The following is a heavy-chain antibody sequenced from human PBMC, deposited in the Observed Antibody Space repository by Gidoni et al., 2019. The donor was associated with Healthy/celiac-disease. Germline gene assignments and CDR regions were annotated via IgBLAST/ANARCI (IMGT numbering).Heavy chain of an antibody. CDR2: IYPGDSDT. J-gene: IGHJ5*02. V-gene: IGHV5-51*01. Sequence: VQLVQSVPVVKSPGGSLKLCCKCSVYSFTTYWLCCVRQMPGTGLEWMGIIYPGDSDTRNSTTFKGQVTISADKSISTAYLQWSSLKASDTAMCDCARQQDSSSWYVPLNWFDHWGQGTLVTVSS. CDR1: VYSFTTYW. CDR3: ARQQDSSSWYVPLNWFDH. D-gene: IGHD6-13*01.